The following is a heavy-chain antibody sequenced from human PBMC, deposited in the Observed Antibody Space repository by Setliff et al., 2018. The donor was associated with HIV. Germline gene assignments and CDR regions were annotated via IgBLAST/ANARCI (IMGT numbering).Heavy chain of an antibody. CDR1: GGTFSNYG. J-gene: IGHJ6*02. CDR3: ARDDSSGWHFYYYYGMDV. D-gene: IGHD6-19*01. Sequence: SVKVSCKASGGTFSNYGMSWVRQAPGQGLEWMGGIIPISGTANYAQKFQGRVTITTDESTSTAYMELSSVTAADTAVYYCARDDSSGWHFYYYYGMDVWGQGTTVTVSS. V-gene: IGHV1-69*05. CDR2: IIPISGTA.